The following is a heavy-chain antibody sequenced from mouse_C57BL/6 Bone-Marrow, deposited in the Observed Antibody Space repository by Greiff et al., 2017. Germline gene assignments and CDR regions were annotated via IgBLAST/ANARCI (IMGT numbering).Heavy chain of an antibody. CDR2: IDPSDSYT. J-gene: IGHJ4*01. CDR1: GYTFTSYW. Sequence: QVQLQQPGAELVMPGASVKLSCKASGYTFTSYWMHWVKQRPGQGLEWIGEIDPSDSYTNYNQKFKGKSTLTVDKSSSTAYMQLSSLTSEDSAVYYCAREYDFYAMDYWGQGTSVTVSS. CDR3: AREYDFYAMDY. D-gene: IGHD5-2*01. V-gene: IGHV1-69*01.